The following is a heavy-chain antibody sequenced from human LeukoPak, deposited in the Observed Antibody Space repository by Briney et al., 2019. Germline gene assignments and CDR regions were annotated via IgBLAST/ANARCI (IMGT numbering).Heavy chain of an antibody. CDR1: GGSFSGYH. CDR3: TRGRHDITMIVVVMTSVSYYLDV. CDR2: INPSGST. Sequence: SETLSLTCAVYGGSFSGYHWTWIRQSPGKGLEWIGDINPSGSTYYNPSLKSRLTISVDTSKNQFSLKLRSVTAADTAVYYCTRGRHDITMIVVVMTSVSYYLDVWGKGTTVTVS. J-gene: IGHJ6*03. V-gene: IGHV4-34*01. D-gene: IGHD3-22*01.